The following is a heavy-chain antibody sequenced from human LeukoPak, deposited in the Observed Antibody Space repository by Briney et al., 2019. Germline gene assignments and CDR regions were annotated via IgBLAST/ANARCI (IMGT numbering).Heavy chain of an antibody. CDR2: IIPILGIA. V-gene: IGHV1-69*04. CDR1: GGTLSSYA. Sequence: GASVKVSCKASGGTLSSYAISWVRQAPGQGLEWMGRIIPILGIANYAQKFQGRVTITADKSTSTAYMELSSLRSEDTAVYYCARGSGLGVIVTGIAFDIWGQGTMVTVSS. CDR3: ARGSGLGVIVTGIAFDI. J-gene: IGHJ3*02. D-gene: IGHD3-16*02.